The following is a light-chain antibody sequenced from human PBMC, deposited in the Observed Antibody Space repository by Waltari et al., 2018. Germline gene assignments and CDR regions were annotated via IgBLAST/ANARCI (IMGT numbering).Light chain of an antibody. CDR3: QYYGDSPPWT. Sequence: EIVLTQSPGTLSLSPGERATLSRTASQSVTTTYSAWYQQKPGQAPRLIMHSASTRATGIPDRFSGSGSGTDFTLTISKLEPEDFAVYYCQYYGDSPPWTFGQGTKVEVK. CDR2: SAS. CDR1: QSVTTTY. V-gene: IGKV3-20*01. J-gene: IGKJ1*01.